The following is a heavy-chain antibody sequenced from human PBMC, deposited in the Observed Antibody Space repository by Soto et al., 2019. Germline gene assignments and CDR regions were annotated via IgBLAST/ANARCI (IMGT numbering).Heavy chain of an antibody. J-gene: IGHJ4*02. D-gene: IGHD3-22*01. CDR2: ISSSSSTI. V-gene: IGHV3-48*02. CDR1: GFSVRSYS. Sequence: ECSLRLSCAASGFSVRSYSMNWVRQAPGKGLEWVSYISSSSSTIYYADSVKGRFTISRDNAKNSLYLQMNSLRDEDTAVYYCARGYQIGVTPDYWGQGTLVTGSS. CDR3: ARGYQIGVTPDY.